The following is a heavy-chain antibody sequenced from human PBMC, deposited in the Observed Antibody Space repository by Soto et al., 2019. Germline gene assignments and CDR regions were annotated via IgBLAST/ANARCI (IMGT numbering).Heavy chain of an antibody. CDR2: IYSSGST. J-gene: IGHJ4*02. V-gene: IGHV4-59*01. Sequence: ETLSLTCTVSGGSISTNYWTWIRLPPGKGPEWIGYIYSSGSTNYNPSPRGRVTLSVDASKNQFSLKLSSVTAADTAVYYCARGGEMATIPFDYWGQGTLVTVSS. CDR3: ARGGEMATIPFDY. D-gene: IGHD3-16*01. CDR1: GGSISTNY.